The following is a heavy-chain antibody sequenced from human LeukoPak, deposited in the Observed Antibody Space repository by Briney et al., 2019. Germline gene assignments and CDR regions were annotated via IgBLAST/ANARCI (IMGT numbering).Heavy chain of an antibody. CDR3: AIMHGYYDGSGYWVQ. D-gene: IGHD3-22*01. CDR2: ITPNADRT. V-gene: IGHV3-23*01. J-gene: IGHJ1*01. CDR1: GFTFGSYG. Sequence: GGSLRLSCAASGFTFGSYGMSWVRQAPGKGLEWGSFITPNADRTSYADSVEGRFTISRDNPRNTLYMQMNSLRDEDTALYYCAIMHGYYDGSGYWVQWGQGTLVTVSS.